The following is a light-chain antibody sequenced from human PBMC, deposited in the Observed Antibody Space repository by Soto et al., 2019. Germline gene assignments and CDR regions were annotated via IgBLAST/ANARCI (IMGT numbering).Light chain of an antibody. J-gene: IGKJ3*01. CDR3: QHYDNLVT. CDR1: QDIRNF. V-gene: IGKV1-33*01. Sequence: DIQMTQSPSSLSVSAGDRVTITCQASQDIRNFLNWYQQKPGKAPKLLINDASNLETGVTSRFSGSGSGTDFTFTISSLQPEDIATYYCQHYDNLVTFGPGTKVDIK. CDR2: DAS.